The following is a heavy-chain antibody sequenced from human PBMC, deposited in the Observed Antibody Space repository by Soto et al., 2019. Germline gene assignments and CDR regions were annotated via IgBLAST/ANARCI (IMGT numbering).Heavy chain of an antibody. CDR1: GGSFSGYY. D-gene: IGHD5-18*01. V-gene: IGHV4-34*01. Sequence: PSETLSLTCAVYGGSFSGYYWSWIRQPPGKGLEWIGEINHSGSTNYNPSLKSRVTISVDTSKNQFSLSLSSVTAADTAVYYCATTNPGFTYGYDAFDIWGQGTMVTVSS. CDR2: INHSGST. CDR3: ATTNPGFTYGYDAFDI. J-gene: IGHJ3*02.